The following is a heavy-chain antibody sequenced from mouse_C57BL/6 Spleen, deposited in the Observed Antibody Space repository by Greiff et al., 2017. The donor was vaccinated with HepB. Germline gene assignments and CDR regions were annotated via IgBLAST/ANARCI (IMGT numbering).Heavy chain of an antibody. D-gene: IGHD3-2*02. CDR2: ISSGGDYI. Sequence: EVKLVESGEGLVKPGGSLKLSCAASGFTFSSYAMSWVRQTPEKRLEWVAYISSGGDYIYYADTVKGRFTISRDNARNTLYLQMSSLKSEDTAMYYCTSDGNSGQSPYYYAMDYWGQGTSVTVSS. CDR1: GFTFSSYA. V-gene: IGHV5-9-1*02. CDR3: TSDGNSGQSPYYYAMDY. J-gene: IGHJ4*01.